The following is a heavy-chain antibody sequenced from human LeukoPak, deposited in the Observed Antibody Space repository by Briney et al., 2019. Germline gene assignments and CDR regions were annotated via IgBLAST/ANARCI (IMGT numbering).Heavy chain of an antibody. CDR1: GFTFSSYA. CDR3: AKHRSSRGYFDY. J-gene: IGHJ4*02. V-gene: IGHV3-23*01. Sequence: GGSLRLSCAASGFTFSSYAMSWVRQAPGKGLEWVSTISGSGGSTYYADSVKGRFTISRDNSKNTLYLQINSLRAEDTAVYYCAKHRSSRGYFDYWGQGTLVTVSS. D-gene: IGHD2-2*01. CDR2: ISGSGGST.